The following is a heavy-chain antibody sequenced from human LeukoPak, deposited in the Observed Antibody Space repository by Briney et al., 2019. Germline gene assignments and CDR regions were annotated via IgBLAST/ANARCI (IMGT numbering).Heavy chain of an antibody. CDR3: ARGLGSITMVRGVIGEDY. CDR2: MTPNSGNT. J-gene: IGHJ4*02. D-gene: IGHD3-10*01. CDR1: GYTFTSYD. Sequence: GASVKASCKASGYTFTSYDINWVPQATGQGLEWMGWMTPNSGNTGYAQKFQGRVTMTRNTSISTAYMELSSLRSEDTAVYYCARGLGSITMVRGVIGEDYWGQETLVTVSS. V-gene: IGHV1-8*01.